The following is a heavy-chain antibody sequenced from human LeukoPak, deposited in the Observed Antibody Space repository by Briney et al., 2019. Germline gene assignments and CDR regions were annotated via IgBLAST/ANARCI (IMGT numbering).Heavy chain of an antibody. CDR1: GGSISSYY. D-gene: IGHD1-26*01. V-gene: IGHV4-59*08. J-gene: IGHJ3*02. CDR2: IYYSGST. Sequence: SETLSLTCTVSGGSISSYYWSWIRQPPGKGLEWIGYIYYSGSTNYNPSLKSRVTISVDTSKNQFSLKLSSVTAADTAVYYCATQGRELDLGDAFDIWGQGTMVTVSS. CDR3: ATQGRELDLGDAFDI.